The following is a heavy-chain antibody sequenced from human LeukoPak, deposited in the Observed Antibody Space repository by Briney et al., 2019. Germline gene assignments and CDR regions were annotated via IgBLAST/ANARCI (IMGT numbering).Heavy chain of an antibody. CDR1: GFTFSSYG. J-gene: IGHJ5*02. V-gene: IGHV3-30*02. CDR3: ARDHGGYCSGGSCIGWFDP. Sequence: GGSLRLSCAASGFTFSSYGFHWVRQAPGKGLEWVAFIRYDGSNKYYADAVKGRFTISRDNSKNTLYLQMNSLRTEDTAVYYCARDHGGYCSGGSCIGWFDPWGQGTLVTVSS. CDR2: IRYDGSNK. D-gene: IGHD2-15*01.